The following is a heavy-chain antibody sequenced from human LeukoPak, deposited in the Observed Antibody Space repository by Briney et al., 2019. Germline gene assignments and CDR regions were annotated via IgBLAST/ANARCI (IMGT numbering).Heavy chain of an antibody. J-gene: IGHJ6*03. V-gene: IGHV3-7*01. CDR3: ARESYGSGSYRGSYYYYYMDV. CDR2: IKQDGSEK. Sequence: GGSLRLSCAASGFTFSSYWMSWVRQAPGKGLEWVANIKQDGSEKYYVDSVKGRFTISRDNAKNSLYLQMNSLRAEDTAVYYCARESYGSGSYRGSYYYYYMDVWGKGTTVTVSS. CDR1: GFTFSSYW. D-gene: IGHD3-10*01.